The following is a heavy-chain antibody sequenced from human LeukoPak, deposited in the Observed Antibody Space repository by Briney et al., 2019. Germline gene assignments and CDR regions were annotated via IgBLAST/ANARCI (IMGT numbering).Heavy chain of an antibody. CDR1: GFTFTSSA. Sequence: SVKVSCRASGFTFTSSAMQWVRQARRQRLEWIGWIVVGSGNTNYAQKFQERVTITRDMSTSTAYMELSSLRSEHTAVYYCAADGPSGYYYMDVWGKGTTVTVSS. J-gene: IGHJ6*03. CDR3: AADGPSGYYYMDV. V-gene: IGHV1-58*02. CDR2: IVVGSGNT. D-gene: IGHD6-25*01.